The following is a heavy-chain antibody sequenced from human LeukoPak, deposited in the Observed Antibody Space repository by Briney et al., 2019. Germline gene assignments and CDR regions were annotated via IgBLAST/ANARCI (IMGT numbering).Heavy chain of an antibody. V-gene: IGHV3-23*01. D-gene: IGHD5-18*01. CDR1: GLTFSRYA. CDR3: AKDIAQGYTFGSIQQDY. CDR2: ISESGSGT. J-gene: IGHJ4*02. Sequence: GGSLRLSCAVSGLTFSRYAMSWVRQAPVKGLEWVSAISESGSGTYYADSVKGRFTISRDNSKDTLSLQMNSLRAEDTAVYYCAKDIAQGYTFGSIQQDYWGQGTLVTVSS.